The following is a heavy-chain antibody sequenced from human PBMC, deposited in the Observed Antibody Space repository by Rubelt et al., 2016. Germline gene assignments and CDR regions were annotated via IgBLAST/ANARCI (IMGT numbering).Heavy chain of an antibody. D-gene: IGHD3-10*01. CDR3: ARVAGGVTMVRGVIISDWFDP. CDR1: GGSISSGGYY. V-gene: IGHV4-31*03. CDR2: IYYSGST. J-gene: IGHJ5*02. Sequence: QVQLQESGPGLVKPSQTLSLTCTVSGGSISSGGYYWSWIRQHPGKGLEWIGYIYYSGSTYYNPSLKSRVTISVDTSKNQFSLKLSSVTAADTAVYYCARVAGGVTMVRGVIISDWFDPWGQGTLVTVSS.